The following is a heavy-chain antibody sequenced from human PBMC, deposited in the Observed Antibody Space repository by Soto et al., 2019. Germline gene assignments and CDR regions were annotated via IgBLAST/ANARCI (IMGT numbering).Heavy chain of an antibody. CDR2: ITGSGSDT. CDR3: AKLGSSSWSPHYYFDY. V-gene: IGHV3-23*01. D-gene: IGHD2-2*01. CDR1: GFTFYNYA. J-gene: IGHJ4*02. Sequence: GGSLRLSCAASGFTFYNYAMGWVRQAPGKGLEWVSAITGSGSDTYYVDSVKGRFTISRDNSEDTLYLQMNSLRAEDTAIYYCAKLGSSSWSPHYYFDYWGQGTLVTVSS.